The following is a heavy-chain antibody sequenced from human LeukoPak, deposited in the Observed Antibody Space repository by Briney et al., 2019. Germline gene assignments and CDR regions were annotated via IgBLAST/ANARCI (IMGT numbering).Heavy chain of an antibody. CDR3: ARGPHWVTGDYDAFDI. Sequence: GRSLRLSCAASGFTFDDYAMHWVRQAPGKGLEWVSGISWNSGSIGYADSVKGRFTISRDNAKNSLYLQMNSLRAEDTALYYCARGPHWVTGDYDAFDIWGQGTMVTVSS. J-gene: IGHJ3*02. D-gene: IGHD4-17*01. CDR1: GFTFDDYA. CDR2: ISWNSGSI. V-gene: IGHV3-9*01.